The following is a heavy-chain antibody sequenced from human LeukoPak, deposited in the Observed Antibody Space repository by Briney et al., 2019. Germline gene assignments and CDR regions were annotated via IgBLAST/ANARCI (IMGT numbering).Heavy chain of an antibody. D-gene: IGHD6-13*01. CDR1: GFSVSHNY. Sequence: GGSLRLSCTASGFSVSHNYMNWVRQAPGKGLEWVALIYSGGNTHYADSVKGRFTISRDNSENTLYLQMSSLRVEDTAVYYCTRDTPGIAASVSGGWGQGTLVTVSS. CDR2: IYSGGNT. CDR3: TRDTPGIAASVSGG. V-gene: IGHV3-53*01. J-gene: IGHJ4*02.